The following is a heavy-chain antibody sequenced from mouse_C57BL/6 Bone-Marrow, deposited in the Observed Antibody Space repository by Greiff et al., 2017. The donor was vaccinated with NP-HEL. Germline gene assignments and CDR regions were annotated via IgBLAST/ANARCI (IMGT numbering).Heavy chain of an antibody. CDR3: AREAYYYGSLYYFDY. D-gene: IGHD1-1*01. J-gene: IGHJ2*01. Sequence: EVQLQQSGPVLVKPGASVKMSCKASGYTFTDYYMNWVKQSHGKSLEWIGVINPYNGGTSYNQKFKGKATLTVDKSSSTAYMELNSLTSEDSAVLYCAREAYYYGSLYYFDYWGQGTTLTVSS. CDR2: INPYNGGT. CDR1: GYTFTDYY. V-gene: IGHV1-19*01.